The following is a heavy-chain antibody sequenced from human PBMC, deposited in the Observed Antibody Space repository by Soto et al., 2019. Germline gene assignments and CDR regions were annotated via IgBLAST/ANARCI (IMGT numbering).Heavy chain of an antibody. Sequence: ASVKVSCKASGYTFTSYGISWVRQAPGQGLEWMGWISAYIGNTNYAQKFQGRITMTTDTSTSTAYMELSSLRSEDTAAYYCATRLTNYGGNTPHYYYGMDVWGQGTTVTVSS. D-gene: IGHD1-7*01. J-gene: IGHJ6*02. CDR1: GYTFTSYG. CDR2: ISAYIGNT. V-gene: IGHV1-18*01. CDR3: ATRLTNYGGNTPHYYYGMDV.